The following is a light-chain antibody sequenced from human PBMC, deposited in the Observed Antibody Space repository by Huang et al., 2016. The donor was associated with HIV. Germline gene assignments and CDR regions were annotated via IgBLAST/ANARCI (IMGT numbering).Light chain of an antibody. CDR1: QSVTSN. J-gene: IGKJ1*01. CDR2: GAS. V-gene: IGKV3-15*01. CDR3: QQYNIWPPT. Sequence: EIVMTQSPATLSVSPWERATLSCRASQSVTSNLAWYQQKPGQAPRLLIFGASTRATGVPARFSGSGSGTEFTLTISSLQSEDFAVYYCQQYNIWPPTFGQGTKVEIK.